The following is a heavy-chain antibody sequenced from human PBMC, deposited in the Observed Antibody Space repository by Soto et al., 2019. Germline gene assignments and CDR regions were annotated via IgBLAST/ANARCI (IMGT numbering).Heavy chain of an antibody. CDR2: FYSGST. CDR1: GASISSRSSY. D-gene: IGHD6-19*01. Sequence: KASETLSLTCIVSGASISSRSSYWGWIRQPPGKGLEWVGTFYSGSTYNNPSLKSRVTISVDTSKNQLSLKLSSVAAEDTAIYYCATTRGIAVGGSFDHWGQGTPVTVYS. J-gene: IGHJ5*02. CDR3: ATTRGIAVGGSFDH. V-gene: IGHV4-39*01.